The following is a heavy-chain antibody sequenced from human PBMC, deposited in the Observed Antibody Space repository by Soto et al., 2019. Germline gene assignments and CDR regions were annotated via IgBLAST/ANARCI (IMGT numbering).Heavy chain of an antibody. CDR1: GFTVGNNY. J-gene: IGHJ4*02. D-gene: IGHD3-10*01. V-gene: IGHV3-53*01. Sequence: EVQLVESGGGLIQPGGSLKLSCAASGFTVGNNYMSWVRQAPGKGLEWVSLIYSTGTTKYADSVKGRFTVSRDNAKNTLYLQMNSLSAEDAAVYYCAKDGRGSGSHYNSFGYWGQGPLVTVSS. CDR2: IYSTGTT. CDR3: AKDGRGSGSHYNSFGY.